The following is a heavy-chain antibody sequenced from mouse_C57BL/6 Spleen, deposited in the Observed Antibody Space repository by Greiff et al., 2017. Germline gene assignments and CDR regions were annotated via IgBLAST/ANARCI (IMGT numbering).Heavy chain of an antibody. CDR1: GYSFSRYW. V-gene: IGHV1-80*01. J-gene: IGHJ1*03. CDR3: ARGITTVGAHWYFDV. Sequence: QVQLQQSGAELVKPGASVKISCKASGYSFSRYWMNWVKQRPGKGLEWIGQIYPGDGDTNYNGKFKGKATLTADKSSSTAYMQLSSLTSEDSAVYYCARGITTVGAHWYFDVWGTGTTVTVSS. CDR2: IYPGDGDT. D-gene: IGHD1-1*01.